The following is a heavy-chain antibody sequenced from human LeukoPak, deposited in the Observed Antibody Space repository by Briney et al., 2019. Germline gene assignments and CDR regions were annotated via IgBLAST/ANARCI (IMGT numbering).Heavy chain of an antibody. CDR3: ARLRYSGYDWLDY. D-gene: IGHD5-12*01. Sequence: SETLSLTCTVSGGSISSGGYYWSWIRQPPGKGLEWIGYIYYSGSTNYNPSLKSRVTISVDTSKNQFSLKLSSVTAADTAVYYCARLRYSGYDWLDYWGQGTLVTVSS. CDR1: GGSISSGGYY. V-gene: IGHV4-61*08. J-gene: IGHJ4*02. CDR2: IYYSGST.